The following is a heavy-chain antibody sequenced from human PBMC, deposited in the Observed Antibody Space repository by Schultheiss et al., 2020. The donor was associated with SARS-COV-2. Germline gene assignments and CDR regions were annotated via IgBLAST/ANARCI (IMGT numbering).Heavy chain of an antibody. CDR1: GLTFSSYW. D-gene: IGHD6-19*01. J-gene: IGHJ4*02. Sequence: GGSLRLSCAASGLTFSSYWMSWVRQAPGKGLEWVANIKQDGSETYYVDSVKGRFTISRDNSKNTLYLQMNSLRDEDTAVYYCAIIPGIAVAGTDWGQGTLVTVSS. V-gene: IGHV3-7*01. CDR2: IKQDGSET. CDR3: AIIPGIAVAGTD.